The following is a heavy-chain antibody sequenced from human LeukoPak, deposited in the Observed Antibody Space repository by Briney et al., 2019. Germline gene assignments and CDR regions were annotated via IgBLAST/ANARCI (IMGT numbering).Heavy chain of an antibody. CDR1: GGAFNNYA. CDR2: IFPLFETT. J-gene: IGHJ4*02. CDR3: ARGKESHGHYFHY. V-gene: IGHV1-69*13. Sequence: SVKVSCKASGGAFNNYAINWVRQAPGQGLEWMGGIFPLFETTNYAQRFRGRVTITADESTSTAYMELNSLRTEDTAVYYCARGKESHGHYFHYWGQGTLVTVSS.